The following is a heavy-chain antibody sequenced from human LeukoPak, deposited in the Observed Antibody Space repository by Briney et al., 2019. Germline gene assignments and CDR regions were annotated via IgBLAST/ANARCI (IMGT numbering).Heavy chain of an antibody. D-gene: IGHD1-26*01. J-gene: IGHJ4*02. Sequence: PSETLSLTCAVSGGSISSYYWSWIRQPPGKGLEWIGYIYYSGSTNYNPSLESRVTISVDTSKNQFSLKLSSVTAADTAVYYCARDRGSYYFDYWGQGTLVTVSS. CDR1: GGSISSYY. CDR3: ARDRGSYYFDY. CDR2: IYYSGST. V-gene: IGHV4-59*01.